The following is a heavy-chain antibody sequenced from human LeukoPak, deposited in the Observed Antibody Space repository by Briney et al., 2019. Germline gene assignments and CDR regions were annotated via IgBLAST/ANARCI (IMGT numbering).Heavy chain of an antibody. J-gene: IGHJ4*02. V-gene: IGHV4-34*01. Sequence: SETLSLTCAVYGGSFSGYYWSWIRQPPGKGLEWIGEINHSGGTNYNPSLKSRVTISVDTSKNQFSLKLSSVTAADTAVYYCARDRNYYDSSGYLYYFDYWGQGTLVTVSS. CDR3: ARDRNYYDSSGYLYYFDY. CDR1: GGSFSGYY. D-gene: IGHD3-22*01. CDR2: INHSGGT.